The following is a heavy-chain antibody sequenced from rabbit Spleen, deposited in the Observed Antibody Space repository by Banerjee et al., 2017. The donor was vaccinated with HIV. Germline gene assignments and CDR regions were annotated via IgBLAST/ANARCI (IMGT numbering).Heavy chain of an antibody. CDR2: INTATGKP. V-gene: IGHV1S45*01. CDR1: GFSFSDRDV. Sequence: QEHLEESGGGLVKPEGSLTLTCKASGFSFSDRDVMCWVRQAPGKGLEWIACINTATGKPVYATWAKGRFTISTTSSTTVTLQMTSLTAADTATYFCARDLTGAIGWNFYLWGPGTLVTVS. J-gene: IGHJ4*01. D-gene: IGHD7-1*01. CDR3: ARDLTGAIGWNFYL.